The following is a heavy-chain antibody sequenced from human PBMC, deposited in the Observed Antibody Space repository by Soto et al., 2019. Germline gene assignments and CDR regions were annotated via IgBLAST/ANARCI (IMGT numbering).Heavy chain of an antibody. CDR3: APPIGYCRGGSCYHDY. J-gene: IGHJ4*02. D-gene: IGHD2-15*01. Sequence: EVQLLESGGGLVQPGGSLRLSCAASGFTFSSYAMSWVRQAPGKGLEWVSAISGSGGSTYYADSVKGRFTTSRDNSKNTLYLQRNSLRAEDTAVYYCAPPIGYCRGGSCYHDYWGQGALVTVSS. CDR1: GFTFSSYA. CDR2: ISGSGGST. V-gene: IGHV3-23*01.